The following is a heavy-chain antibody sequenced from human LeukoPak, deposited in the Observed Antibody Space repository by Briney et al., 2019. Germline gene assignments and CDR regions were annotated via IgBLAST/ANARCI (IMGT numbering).Heavy chain of an antibody. Sequence: GGSLRLSCAASGVTFSSYAMSWVRQAPGKGLEWVSAISGSGGSTYYADSVKGRFTISRDNSKNTLYLQMNSLRAEDTAVYYCAKDRGYCSSTSCYATWVLDYWGQGTLVTVSS. D-gene: IGHD2-2*01. J-gene: IGHJ4*02. CDR3: AKDRGYCSSTSCYATWVLDY. CDR1: GVTFSSYA. CDR2: ISGSGGST. V-gene: IGHV3-23*01.